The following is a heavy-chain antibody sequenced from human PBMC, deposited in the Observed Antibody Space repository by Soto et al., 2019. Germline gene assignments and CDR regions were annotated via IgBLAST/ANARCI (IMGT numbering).Heavy chain of an antibody. Sequence: TLSLTCTFSGGSISSGGYYWSWIRQHPGKGLEWIGYIYYSGSTYYNPSLKSRVTISVDTSKNQFSLKLSSVTAADTAVYYCARERRSGWYYFDYWGQGTLVTVSS. CDR1: GGSISSGGYY. D-gene: IGHD6-19*01. CDR3: ARERRSGWYYFDY. J-gene: IGHJ4*02. V-gene: IGHV4-31*03. CDR2: IYYSGST.